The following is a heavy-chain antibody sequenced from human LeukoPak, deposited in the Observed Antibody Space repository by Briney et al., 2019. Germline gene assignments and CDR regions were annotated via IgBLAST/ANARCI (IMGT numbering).Heavy chain of an antibody. CDR2: INPSGGST. J-gene: IGHJ4*02. V-gene: IGHV1-46*01. CDR3: ARDVVVTAHGGDFDY. D-gene: IGHD2-21*02. CDR1: GYTFTSYY. Sequence: ASVKVSCKASGYTFTSYYMHWVRQAPGQGLEWMGIINPSGGSTSYAQKFQGRVTMTTDTSTSTVYMELSSLRSEDTAVYYCARDVVVTAHGGDFDYWGQGTLVTVSS.